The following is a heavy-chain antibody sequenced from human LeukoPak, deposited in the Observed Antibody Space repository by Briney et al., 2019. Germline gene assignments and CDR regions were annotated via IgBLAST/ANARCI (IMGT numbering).Heavy chain of an antibody. Sequence: GSSVKVSCKASGGTFSSYAISWVRQAPGQGLEWMGGIIPIFGTANYAQKFQGRVTITADESTSTAYMELGSLRSEDTAVYYCARDYGSGSYYNLDAFDIWGHGTMVTVSS. CDR1: GGTFSSYA. D-gene: IGHD3-10*01. CDR2: IIPIFGTA. V-gene: IGHV1-69*01. CDR3: ARDYGSGSYYNLDAFDI. J-gene: IGHJ3*02.